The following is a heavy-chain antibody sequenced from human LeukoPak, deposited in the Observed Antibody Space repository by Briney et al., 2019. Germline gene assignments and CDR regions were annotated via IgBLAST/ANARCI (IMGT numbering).Heavy chain of an antibody. V-gene: IGHV4-39*01. CDR2: IYYSGST. D-gene: IGHD1-26*01. CDR1: GGSISSSSYY. CDR3: ARRGGGSYSYYFDY. J-gene: IGHJ4*02. Sequence: PSETLSLTSTVSGGSISSSSYYWGWIRQPPGKGREWIGSIYYSGSTYYNPSLKSRVTISVDTSKNQFSLKLSSVTAADTAVYYCARRGGGSYSYYFDYWGQGTLVTVSS.